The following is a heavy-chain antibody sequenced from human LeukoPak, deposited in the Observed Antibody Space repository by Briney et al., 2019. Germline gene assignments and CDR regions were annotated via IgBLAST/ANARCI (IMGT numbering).Heavy chain of an antibody. D-gene: IGHD1-26*01. V-gene: IGHV1-69*06. CDR1: GGTFSSYA. CDR2: IIPIFGTA. J-gene: IGHJ4*02. Sequence: ASVKVSCKASGGTFSSYAISWVRQAPGQGLERMGGIIPIFGTANYAQKFQGRVTITADKSTSTAYMELSSLRSEDTAVYYCARDARGVGATAPFDYWGQGTLVTVSS. CDR3: ARDARGVGATAPFDY.